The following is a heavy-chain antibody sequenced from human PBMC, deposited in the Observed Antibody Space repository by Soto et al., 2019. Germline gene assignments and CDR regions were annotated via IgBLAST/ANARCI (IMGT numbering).Heavy chain of an antibody. J-gene: IGHJ6*03. CDR1: GFTFTSSA. Sequence: QMQLVQSGPEVKKPGTSVKVSCKASGFTFTSSAMQWVRQARGQRLEWIGWIVVGSGNTNYAQKFQERVTITRDMSTSTAYMELSSLSSEDTAVYYCAAERYSGYDFIVGDYYYYYMDVWGKGTTVTVSS. CDR2: IVVGSGNT. CDR3: AAERYSGYDFIVGDYYYYYMDV. V-gene: IGHV1-58*02. D-gene: IGHD5-12*01.